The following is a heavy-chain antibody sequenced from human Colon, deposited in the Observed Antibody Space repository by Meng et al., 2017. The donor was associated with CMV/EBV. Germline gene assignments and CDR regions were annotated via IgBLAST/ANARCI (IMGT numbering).Heavy chain of an antibody. V-gene: IGHV4-4*07. CDR2: IHYSGGT. CDR3: ARAGARGVPVDL. CDR1: GDSIKNYY. D-gene: IGHD3-10*01. Sequence: GQLQESGPRLVKPSARLSPTCTVSGDSIKNYYWTWLRQPAGKGLEWLGRIHYSGGTDDNPSLKSRVTLSIDTSKNQLSLKIYSVTAADTAVYYCARAGARGVPVDLWGQGTLVTVSS. J-gene: IGHJ4*02.